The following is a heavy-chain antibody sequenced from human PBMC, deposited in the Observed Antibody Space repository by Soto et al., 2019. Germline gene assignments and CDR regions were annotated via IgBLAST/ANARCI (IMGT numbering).Heavy chain of an antibody. Sequence: ASVKVSCKASGYTFTSSYMHWVRQAPGQGLEWMGIINPSGGSTSYAQKFQGRVTMTRDTSTSTVYMELSSLRSEDTAVYYCARVYCSGGSCYGIGYWGQGTLVTVSS. V-gene: IGHV1-46*01. CDR3: ARVYCSGGSCYGIGY. J-gene: IGHJ4*02. CDR2: INPSGGST. D-gene: IGHD2-15*01. CDR1: GYTFTSSY.